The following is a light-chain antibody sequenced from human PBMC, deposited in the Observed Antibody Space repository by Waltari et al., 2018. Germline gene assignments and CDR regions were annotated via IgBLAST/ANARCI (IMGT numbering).Light chain of an antibody. V-gene: IGKV4-1*01. Sequence: DIVMTQSPDSLAVSLGERATISCKSSQSLLYNSNDKNYLAWYQQKPGQPPKLLIYWASTRQSGVPDRCSGSESATDFTLAISSRQAEDVAVYYCQQYYSRRTFGQGTKVEIK. CDR1: QSLLYNSNDKNY. CDR3: QQYYSRRT. CDR2: WAS. J-gene: IGKJ1*01.